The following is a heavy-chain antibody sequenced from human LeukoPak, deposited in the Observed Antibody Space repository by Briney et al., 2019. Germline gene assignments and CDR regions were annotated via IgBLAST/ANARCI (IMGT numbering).Heavy chain of an antibody. D-gene: IGHD3-3*01. CDR1: GGSISSGGYS. J-gene: IGHJ4*02. CDR3: ARVTARVAFDY. V-gene: IGHV4-30-2*01. Sequence: SETLSLTCAVSGGSISSGGYSWSWIRQPPGKGLEWIGYIYHSGSAYYDPALKSRVTISVDRSKNQFSLKLSSVTAADTAVYYWARVTARVAFDYWGQGTLVTVSS. CDR2: IYHSGSA.